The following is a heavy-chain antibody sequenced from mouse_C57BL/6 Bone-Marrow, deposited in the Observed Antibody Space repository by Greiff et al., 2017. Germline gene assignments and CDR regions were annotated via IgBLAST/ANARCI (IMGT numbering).Heavy chain of an antibody. J-gene: IGHJ4*01. D-gene: IGHD1-1*01. Sequence: EVHLVESGGDLVKPGGSLKLSCAASGFTFSSYGMSWVRQTPDKRLEWVATFSSGGSYTYYPDSVKGRFTISRENAKNTLYLEMSSLTSEDTAMYYCAPINTVVTSETFYYAMDYWGQGTSVTVSS. V-gene: IGHV5-6*01. CDR3: APINTVVTSETFYYAMDY. CDR1: GFTFSSYG. CDR2: FSSGGSYT.